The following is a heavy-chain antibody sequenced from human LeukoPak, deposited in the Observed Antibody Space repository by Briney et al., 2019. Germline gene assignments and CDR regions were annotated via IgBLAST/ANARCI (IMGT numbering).Heavy chain of an antibody. CDR1: GDSVSSNSAT. CDR3: TRDKVTMVRGVIYDYYGMDV. CDR2: TYYKSKWYS. J-gene: IGHJ6*02. Sequence: SQTLSLTCAISGDSVSSNSATWNWIRQSPSRGLEWLGRTYYKSKWYSDYAVSVRSRVTINPDTSKNQFSLQLKSVTPEGTAVYYCTRDKVTMVRGVIYDYYGMDVWGQGTTVIVSS. V-gene: IGHV6-1*01. D-gene: IGHD3-10*01.